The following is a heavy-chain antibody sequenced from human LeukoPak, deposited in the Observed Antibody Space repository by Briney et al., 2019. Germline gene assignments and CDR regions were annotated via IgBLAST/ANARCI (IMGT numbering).Heavy chain of an antibody. CDR2: IYYSGST. CDR1: GGSISTYY. CDR3: ARGVYYYYYMDV. V-gene: IGHV4-59*01. Sequence: SETLSLTCTVSGGSISTYYWSWLRQPPGKGVEWSGYIYYSGSTNYNPSLKSRVTISVDTSKNHFSLKLNSVTAADTAVYYCARGVYYYYYMDVWGKGKTATVSS. J-gene: IGHJ6*03.